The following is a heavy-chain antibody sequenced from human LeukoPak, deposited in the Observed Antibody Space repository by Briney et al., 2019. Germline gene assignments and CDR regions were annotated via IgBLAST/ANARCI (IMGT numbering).Heavy chain of an antibody. CDR3: ARAGSSVISYPTRGAFDI. V-gene: IGHV4-30-2*01. CDR1: GGSISSGGYS. Sequence: SETLSLTCAVSGGSISSGGYSWSWIRQPPGKGLEWIGYIYHSGSTYYNPSLKSRVTISVDRSRNQFSLKLSSVTAADTAVYYCARAGSSVISYPTRGAFDIWGRGTMVTVSS. J-gene: IGHJ3*02. CDR2: IYHSGST. D-gene: IGHD1-14*01.